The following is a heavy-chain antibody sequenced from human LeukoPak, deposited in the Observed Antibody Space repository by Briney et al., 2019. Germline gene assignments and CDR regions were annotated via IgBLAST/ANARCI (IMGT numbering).Heavy chain of an antibody. V-gene: IGHV3-23*01. Sequence: GGSLRLSCAASGFTFSSYTMSWVRQAPGKGLEWVSTIGASGGSTYYADSVKGRFTISRDNSKNTLYLQMNSLRAEDTAVYYCAKDAEENRNYYYYYMDVWGKGTTVTISS. CDR2: IGASGGST. D-gene: IGHD2/OR15-2a*01. J-gene: IGHJ6*03. CDR3: AKDAEENRNYYYYYMDV. CDR1: GFTFSSYT.